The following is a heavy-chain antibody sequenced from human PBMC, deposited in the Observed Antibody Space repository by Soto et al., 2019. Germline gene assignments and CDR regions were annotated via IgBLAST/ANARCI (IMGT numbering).Heavy chain of an antibody. CDR2: ISAYNGNT. D-gene: IGHD3-3*01. V-gene: IGHV1-18*01. CDR1: GYTFTSYG. J-gene: IGHJ6*02. Sequence: ASVKVSCKASGYTFTSYGISWVRQAPGQGLEWMGWISAYNGNTNYAQKLQGRVTMTTDTSTSTAYMELRSLRSDDTAVYYCARDQYYDFWSGPYYYYGMDVWGQGTTVTVSS. CDR3: ARDQYYDFWSGPYYYYGMDV.